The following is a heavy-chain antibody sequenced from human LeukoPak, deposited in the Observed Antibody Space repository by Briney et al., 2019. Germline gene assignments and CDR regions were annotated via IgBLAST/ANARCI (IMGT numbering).Heavy chain of an antibody. J-gene: IGHJ3*02. CDR2: ISYDGSNK. V-gene: IGHV3-30*01. CDR1: GFTFIAYA. CDR3: ARGPGPIAGAKNPFDI. D-gene: IGHD1-26*01. Sequence: GRSLRLSCAASGFTFIAYAMHWVRQAPGKGLEWVAVISYDGSNKYYADSVKGRFTISGDKSKDTLYLQMNSLRPEDTAVYYCARGPGPIAGAKNPFDIWGHGTIVTVSS.